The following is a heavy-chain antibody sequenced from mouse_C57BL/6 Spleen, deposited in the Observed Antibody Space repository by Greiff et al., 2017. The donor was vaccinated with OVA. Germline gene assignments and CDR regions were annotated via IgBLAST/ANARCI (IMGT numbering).Heavy chain of an antibody. J-gene: IGHJ2*01. CDR2: IHPNSGST. CDR3: ARGGYHGNYFDY. D-gene: IGHD3-1*01. Sequence: QVQLKQPGAELVKPGASVKLSCKASGYTFTSYWMHWVKQRPGQGLEWIGMIHPNSGSTNYNEKFKSKATLTVDKSSSTAYMQLSSLTSEDSAVYYCARGGYHGNYFDYWGQGTTLTVSS. CDR1: GYTFTSYW. V-gene: IGHV1-64*01.